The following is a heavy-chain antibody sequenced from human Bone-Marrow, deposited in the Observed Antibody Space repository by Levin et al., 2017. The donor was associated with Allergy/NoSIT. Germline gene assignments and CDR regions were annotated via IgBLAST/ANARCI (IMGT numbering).Heavy chain of an antibody. D-gene: IGHD2-8*01. V-gene: IGHV6-1*01. J-gene: IGHJ4*02. CDR1: GDSVSSVSSA. CDR2: TYYRTKWYN. Sequence: PSETLSLTCAISGDSVSSVSSAWNWIRQSPSRGLEWLGRTYYRTKWYNDYAPSVRGRTTIMADTSKNQFSLQLTSVTPEDTAVYYCARDGNGLGDYWGQGTLVTVSP. CDR3: ARDGNGLGDY.